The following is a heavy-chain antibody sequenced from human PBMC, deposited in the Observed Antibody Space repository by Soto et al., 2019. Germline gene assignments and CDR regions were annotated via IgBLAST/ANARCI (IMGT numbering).Heavy chain of an antibody. V-gene: IGHV3-30*18. CDR2: ISYDGSNK. J-gene: IGHJ4*02. CDR3: AKDLASGSYFDY. D-gene: IGHD1-26*01. Sequence: GGSLRLSCAASGFTFSSYGMHWVRQAPGKGLEWVAVISYDGSNKYYADSVKGRFTISRDNSKNTLYLQMNSLRAEDTAVYYGAKDLASGSYFDYWGQGTLVTVSS. CDR1: GFTFSSYG.